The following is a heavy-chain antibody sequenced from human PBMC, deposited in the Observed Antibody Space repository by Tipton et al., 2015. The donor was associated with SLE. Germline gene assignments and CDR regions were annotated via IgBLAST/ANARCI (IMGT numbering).Heavy chain of an antibody. CDR1: GGSFSGYY. J-gene: IGHJ4*02. Sequence: GSLRLSCAVYGGSFSGYYWSWIRQPPGKGLEWIGEIDHSGSTNYNPSLKSRVTISVDTSKNQFSLKLSSVTAADTAVYYCARGRVVVNAYYFDYWGQGTLVTVSS. CDR2: IDHSGST. V-gene: IGHV4-34*01. CDR3: ARGRVVVNAYYFDY. D-gene: IGHD3-22*01.